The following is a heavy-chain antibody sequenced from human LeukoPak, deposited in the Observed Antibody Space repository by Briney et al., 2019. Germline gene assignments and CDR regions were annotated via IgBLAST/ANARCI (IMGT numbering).Heavy chain of an antibody. CDR2: ANPNSGGT. Sequence: ASVKVSCKASGYTFTGYYMHWVRQAPGQGLEWMGWANPNSGGTNYAQKFQGRVTMTRDTSISTAYMELSRLRSDDTAVYYCARGYCSSTSCYNWFDPWGQGTLVTVSS. V-gene: IGHV1-2*02. CDR1: GYTFTGYY. CDR3: ARGYCSSTSCYNWFDP. J-gene: IGHJ5*02. D-gene: IGHD2-2*01.